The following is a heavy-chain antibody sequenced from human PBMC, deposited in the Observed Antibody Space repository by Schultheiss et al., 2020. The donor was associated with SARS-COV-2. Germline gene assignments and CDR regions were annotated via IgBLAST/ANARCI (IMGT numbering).Heavy chain of an antibody. J-gene: IGHJ4*02. Sequence: GESLKISCAASGFTFSSYGMNWVRQAPGKGLEWVAVISYDGSNKYYADSVKGRFTISRDNSKNTLYLQMHSLRAEDTAVYYCARGYSSDWSRIDYWGQGTLVTVSS. D-gene: IGHD6-19*01. CDR3: ARGYSSDWSRIDY. V-gene: IGHV3-30*03. CDR2: ISYDGSNK. CDR1: GFTFSSYG.